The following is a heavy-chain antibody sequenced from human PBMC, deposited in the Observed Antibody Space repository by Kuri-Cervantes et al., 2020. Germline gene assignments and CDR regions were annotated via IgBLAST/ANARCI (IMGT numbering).Heavy chain of an antibody. D-gene: IGHD3-10*01. CDR1: GYTFTSYY. Sequence: ASVKVSCKASGYTFTSYYMHWVRQAPGQGLEWMGIINPSGGSTSYAQKFQGRVTMTRDTSTSTVYMELSSLRSEDTAVYYCARDPPIYGSGSQYGMDVWGQGTTVTVSS. J-gene: IGHJ6*02. CDR3: ARDPPIYGSGSQYGMDV. CDR2: INPSGGST. V-gene: IGHV1-46*01.